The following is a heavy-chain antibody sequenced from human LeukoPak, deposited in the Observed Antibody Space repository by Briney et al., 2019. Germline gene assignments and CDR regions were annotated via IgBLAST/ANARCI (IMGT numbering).Heavy chain of an antibody. CDR3: ATSSSVTHTRDP. D-gene: IGHD5/OR15-5a*01. Sequence: ASVKVSCKASGYGFSDVYFNWVRQAPGQGLEWMGWINPHSGATNYAQRFQGRVSMDASIDTAYMELSRLTSDDTAVYYCATSSSVTHTRDPWGQGTLSPSPQ. CDR1: GYGFSDVY. V-gene: IGHV1-2*02. J-gene: IGHJ5*02. CDR2: INPHSGAT.